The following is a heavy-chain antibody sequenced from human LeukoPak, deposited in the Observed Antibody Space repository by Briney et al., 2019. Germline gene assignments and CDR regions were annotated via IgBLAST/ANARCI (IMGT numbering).Heavy chain of an antibody. CDR2: IYPGDSDT. Sequence: GESLKISCKGSGYSFTSYWIGWVRQMPGKGLEWMGIIYPGDSDTRYSPSFQGQVTISADKSISTAYLQWSSLKASDTAMYYCARMAYYDILTGYTVTPGAFDIWGQGTMVTVSS. V-gene: IGHV5-51*01. CDR1: GYSFTSYW. J-gene: IGHJ3*02. D-gene: IGHD3-9*01. CDR3: ARMAYYDILTGYTVTPGAFDI.